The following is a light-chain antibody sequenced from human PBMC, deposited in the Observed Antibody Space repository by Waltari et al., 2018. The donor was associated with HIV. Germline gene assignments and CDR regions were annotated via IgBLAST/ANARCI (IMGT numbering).Light chain of an antibody. CDR2: DVS. CDR3: CSYAGNYTFV. Sequence: QSALTQPRSVSGSPGQSVTISCPGTTSDVGGYNYVSCYQQHPGKAPKFMIYDVSKRPSGVPDRFSGSKSGNTASLTISGLQAEDEADYYCCSYAGNYTFVFGGGTKLTVL. V-gene: IGLV2-11*01. J-gene: IGLJ2*01. CDR1: TSDVGGYNY.